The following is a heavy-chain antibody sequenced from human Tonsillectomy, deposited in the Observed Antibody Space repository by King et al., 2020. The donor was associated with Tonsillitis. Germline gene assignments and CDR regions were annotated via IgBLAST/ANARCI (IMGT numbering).Heavy chain of an antibody. D-gene: IGHD3-22*01. J-gene: IGHJ3*02. CDR1: GFTFSSYA. CDR3: ARSYYYDSSGYYADDAFDI. V-gene: IGHV3-30*01. Sequence: VQLVESGGGVVQPGRSLRLSCAASGFTFSSYAMHWVRQAPGKGLEWVAVISYYGSNKYYADSVKGRFTIPRDNSKKTLYLQMNSLSAEDTAVYYCARSYYYDSSGYYADDAFDIWGQGTMVTVSS. CDR2: ISYYGSNK.